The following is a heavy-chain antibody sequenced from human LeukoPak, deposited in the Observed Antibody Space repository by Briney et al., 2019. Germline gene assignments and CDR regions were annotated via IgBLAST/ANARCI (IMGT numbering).Heavy chain of an antibody. CDR3: ARGRDSGWYDWFDP. D-gene: IGHD6-19*01. Sequence: SVKVSCKASGGTFSSYAISWVRQAPGQGLEWMGGIIPILGTANYAQKFQGRVTITADEFTSTAYMELSSLRSEDTAVYYCARGRDSGWYDWFDPWGQGTLVTVSS. CDR1: GGTFSSYA. CDR2: IIPILGTA. J-gene: IGHJ5*02. V-gene: IGHV1-69*01.